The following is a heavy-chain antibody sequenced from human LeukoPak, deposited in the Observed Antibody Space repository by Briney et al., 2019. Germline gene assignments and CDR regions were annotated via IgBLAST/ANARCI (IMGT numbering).Heavy chain of an antibody. CDR1: GGSISSSSYY. D-gene: IGHD3/OR15-3a*01. CDR2: IYYSGST. J-gene: IGHJ4*02. Sequence: SETLSLTCTVSGGSISSSSYYWGWIRQPPGKGLEWIGSIYYSGSTYYNPSLKSRVTISVDTSKNQFSLKLSSVTAADTAVYYCARQTGSGLFTLPGGQGTLVTVSS. CDR3: ARQTGSGLFTLP. V-gene: IGHV4-39*01.